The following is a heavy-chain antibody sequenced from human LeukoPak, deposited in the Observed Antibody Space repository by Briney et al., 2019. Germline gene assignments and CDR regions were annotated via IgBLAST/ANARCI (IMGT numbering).Heavy chain of an antibody. V-gene: IGHV3-13*01. D-gene: IGHD5/OR15-5a*01. CDR1: GFTFRSYD. CDR3: ARGGIRVSGIDEIDY. Sequence: GGSLRLSCAASGFTFRSYDMHWVRQTPGKGLEGGSVIGIGGDTYYPDSVKGRFTISRENAENSLYLQMNSLRAGDTAVYYCARGGIRVSGIDEIDYWGQGTLVTVSS. CDR2: IGIGGDT. J-gene: IGHJ4*02.